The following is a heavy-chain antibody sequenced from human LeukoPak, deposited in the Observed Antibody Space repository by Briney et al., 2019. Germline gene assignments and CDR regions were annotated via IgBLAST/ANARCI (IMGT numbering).Heavy chain of an antibody. CDR1: GFTFDDYT. J-gene: IGHJ4*02. Sequence: GGSLRLSCAASGFTFDDYTMHWVRQAPGKGLKWVSLISWDGGTTFYADSVKGRFSVSRDNTKNSLFLQMSGPRTEDTALYYCVKGRAAAGGTSFDHWGQGTLVTVSS. D-gene: IGHD6-13*01. CDR3: VKGRAAAGGTSFDH. CDR2: ISWDGGTT. V-gene: IGHV3-43*01.